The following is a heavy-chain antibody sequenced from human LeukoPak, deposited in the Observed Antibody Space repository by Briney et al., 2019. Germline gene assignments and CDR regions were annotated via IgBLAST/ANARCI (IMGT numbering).Heavy chain of an antibody. D-gene: IGHD1-26*01. CDR1: VFTFVDYA. Sequence: PGGALRLSCSAPVFTFVDYAMHRGRQAPGRGLEMVSLISGDRGDTYYADSVKGRFTICRDNSEHSLFLQMNRLGNDDTAFYCCAKDSGTRWDYYFDNWGQGTLVTVSS. CDR2: ISGDRGDT. J-gene: IGHJ4*02. V-gene: IGHV3-43*02. CDR3: AKDSGTRWDYYFDN.